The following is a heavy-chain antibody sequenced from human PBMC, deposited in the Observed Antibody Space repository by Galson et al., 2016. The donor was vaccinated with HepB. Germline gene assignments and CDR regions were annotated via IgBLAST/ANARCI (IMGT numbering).Heavy chain of an antibody. CDR3: AKDLCLVSGCYRRGMDV. Sequence: SLRLSCAGSEFMFTNYVTSWVRQAPGKGLEWVSGFSGLGDRTYYADSVKGRFTISRDYSKNMLYLQMNSLRAEDTAVYFCAKDLCLVSGCYRRGMDVWGHGTTVTVSS. V-gene: IGHV3-23*01. CDR2: FSGLGDRT. J-gene: IGHJ6*02. D-gene: IGHD2-21*01. CDR1: EFMFTNYV.